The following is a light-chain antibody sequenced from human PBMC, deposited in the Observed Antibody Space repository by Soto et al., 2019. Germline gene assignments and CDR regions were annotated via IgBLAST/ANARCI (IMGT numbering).Light chain of an antibody. CDR1: STDVGGYNY. CDR3: SSYTSSSPYV. CDR2: EVS. V-gene: IGLV2-14*01. J-gene: IGLJ1*01. Sequence: QSALTHPASVSGSPGQSITISCTGTSTDVGGYNYVSWYQQQPGQAPKLIISEVSNRPSGISNRFSGSKSGNTASLTISGLQAEDEADYFCSSYTSSSPYVFGYGTKVNV.